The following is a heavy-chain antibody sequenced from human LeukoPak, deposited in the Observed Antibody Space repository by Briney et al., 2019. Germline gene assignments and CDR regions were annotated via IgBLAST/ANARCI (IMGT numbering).Heavy chain of an antibody. CDR2: IKQDDSEK. CDR3: GRGGAVASY. J-gene: IGHJ4*02. D-gene: IGHD1-26*01. CDR1: GFTLSTYW. Sequence: PGGSLRLSCTASGFTLSTYWMSWFRQAPKKWLEWVANIKQDDSEKYYVDSVKGRFTISRDNAKNSVYLQMNSLRVEDTAVYYCGRGGAVASYWGQGTLVTVSS. V-gene: IGHV3-7*01.